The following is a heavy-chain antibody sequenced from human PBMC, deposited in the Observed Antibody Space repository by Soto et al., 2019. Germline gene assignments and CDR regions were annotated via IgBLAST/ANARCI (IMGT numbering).Heavy chain of an antibody. CDR2: IYYSGST. CDR3: ARATTEYSSSSGYYMDV. J-gene: IGHJ6*03. V-gene: IGHV4-31*03. D-gene: IGHD6-6*01. CDR1: GGSISSGGYY. Sequence: QVQLQESGPGLVKPSQTLSLTCTVSGGSISSGGYYWSWIRQHPGKGLEWIGYIYYSGSTYYNPSLKSRVTIPVDTSKNKFSLKLSSVTAADTAVYYCARATTEYSSSSGYYMDVWGKGTTVTVSS.